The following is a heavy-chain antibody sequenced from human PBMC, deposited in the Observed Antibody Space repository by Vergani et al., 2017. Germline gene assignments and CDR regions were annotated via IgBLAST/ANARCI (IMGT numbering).Heavy chain of an antibody. J-gene: IGHJ3*01. D-gene: IGHD3-10*01. CDR3: ASGGHGSENGGALQL. V-gene: IGHV5-51*01. CDR2: IYPGDSEV. CDR1: GYIFSNFW. Sequence: EKQLVQSGSETKKPGESLKLSCQAFGYIFSNFWIGWVRQRPGRGLEWMGIIYPGDSEVKSNPTFRGQVIFSVETSVNTAYLQWRSLQASDTATYFCASGGHGSENGGALQLWGQGTNITVSS.